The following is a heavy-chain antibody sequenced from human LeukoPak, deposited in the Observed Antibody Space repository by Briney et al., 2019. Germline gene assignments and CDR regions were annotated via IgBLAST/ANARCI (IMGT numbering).Heavy chain of an antibody. D-gene: IGHD4-11*01. CDR2: IYYSGST. V-gene: IGHV4-59*01. Sequence: SETLSLTCTVSGGSISSYYWSWIRQPPGKGLEWIGYIYYSGSTKYNPSLKSRVTISVDTSKNQFSLKLSSVTAADTAVYYCARAGYSNYDNWFDPWGQGTLVTVSS. J-gene: IGHJ5*02. CDR1: GGSISSYY. CDR3: ARAGYSNYDNWFDP.